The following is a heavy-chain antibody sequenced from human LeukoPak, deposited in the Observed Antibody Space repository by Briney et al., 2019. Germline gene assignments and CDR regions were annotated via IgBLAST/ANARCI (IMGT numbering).Heavy chain of an antibody. V-gene: IGHV3-30*18. CDR2: FSYDGSNK. CDR1: GSTLISFG. J-gene: IGHJ5*02. D-gene: IGHD6-13*01. CDR3: AKDYRAAASPSPSWFDP. Sequence: GGPRRPPCPPLGSTLISFGMHWFRKAPGKGLGGWQLFSYDGSNKYYADSVKGRFTISRDNSKNTLYLQMNSLRAEDTAVYYCAKDYRAAASPSPSWFDPWGQGTLVTVSS.